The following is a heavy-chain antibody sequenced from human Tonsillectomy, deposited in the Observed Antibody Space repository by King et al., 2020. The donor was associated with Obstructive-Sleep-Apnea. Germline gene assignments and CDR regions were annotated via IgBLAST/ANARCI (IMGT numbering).Heavy chain of an antibody. V-gene: IGHV3-30*04. CDR2: ISYDGSNK. CDR1: GFTFSSYA. Sequence: VQLVESGGGVVQPGRSLRLSCAASGFTFSSYAMHWVRQAPGKGLEWVAVISYDGSNKYYADSVKGRFTISRDNSKNTLYLQMNSLRAEDTAVYYCARVNIYYYYYGMDGWGQGTTVTVSS. CDR3: ARVNIYYYYYGMDG. D-gene: IGHD3-10*02. J-gene: IGHJ6*02.